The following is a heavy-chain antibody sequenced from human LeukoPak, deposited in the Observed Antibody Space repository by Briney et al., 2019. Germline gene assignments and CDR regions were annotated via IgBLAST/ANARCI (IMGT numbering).Heavy chain of an antibody. Sequence: PGGSLRLSCAASGFTFSSYAMHWVRQAPGKGLEWVAVISYDGSNKYYADSVKGRFTISRDNSKNTLYLQMNSLRAEDTAVYYCARVRAKYYYGSGAAFDIWGQGTMVTVSS. J-gene: IGHJ3*02. V-gene: IGHV3-30*04. CDR1: GFTFSSYA. CDR3: ARVRAKYYYGSGAAFDI. D-gene: IGHD3-10*01. CDR2: ISYDGSNK.